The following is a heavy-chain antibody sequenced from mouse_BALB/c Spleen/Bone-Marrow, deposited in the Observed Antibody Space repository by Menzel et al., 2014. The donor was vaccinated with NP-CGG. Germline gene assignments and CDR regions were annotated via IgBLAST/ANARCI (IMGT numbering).Heavy chain of an antibody. CDR2: IRSKSNNYAT. CDR1: GFTFNTYA. D-gene: IGHD2-4*01. CDR3: VRQNYDYAWFAY. Sequence: VQLKESGGGLVQPKGSLKLSCAASGFTFNTYAMNWVRQAPGKGLKWVARIRSKSNNYATYYADSVKDRFTISRDDSQSMLYPQMNNLKTEDTAMYYCVRQNYDYAWFAYWGQGTLVTVSA. V-gene: IGHV10-1*02. J-gene: IGHJ3*01.